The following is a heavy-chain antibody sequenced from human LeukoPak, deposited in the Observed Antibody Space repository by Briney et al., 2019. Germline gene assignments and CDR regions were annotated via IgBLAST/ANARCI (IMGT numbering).Heavy chain of an antibody. CDR1: RFTFSSYA. CDR2: ISGSGGST. Sequence: GGSLRLSCAASRFTFSSYAMSWVRQAPGKGLEWVSAISGSGGSTYYADSVKGRFTISRDNSKNTLYLQMNSLRAEDTAVYYCAKVGEWQWLSHSEYYFDYWGQGTLVTVSS. CDR3: AKVGEWQWLSHSEYYFDY. V-gene: IGHV3-23*01. D-gene: IGHD6-19*01. J-gene: IGHJ4*02.